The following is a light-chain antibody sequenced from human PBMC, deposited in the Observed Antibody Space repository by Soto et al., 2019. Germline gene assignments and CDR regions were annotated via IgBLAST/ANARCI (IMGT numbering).Light chain of an antibody. J-gene: IGKJ4*01. CDR3: HQYNSWPLT. V-gene: IGKV3D-20*02. Sequence: EIVLTQSPATLSLSPGGRATLSCRASQSLTSTYLAWYQQKPGQAPRLVIYDASSRATGIPDRFSGSGSGTDFTLTISSLQSEDFAVYYCHQYNSWPLTFGGGTKVDIK. CDR2: DAS. CDR1: QSLTSTY.